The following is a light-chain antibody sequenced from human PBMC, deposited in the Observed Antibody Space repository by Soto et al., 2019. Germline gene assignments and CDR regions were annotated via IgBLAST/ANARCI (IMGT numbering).Light chain of an antibody. Sequence: QSVLTQPPSASGTPGQRVTISCSGSSSNIGSNTVNWFQQLPGTAPKLLIDSNNQRPSGVPDRFSGSKSGTSASLAISGLQSEDEADYYRAAWDDSLNGLYVFGTGTKV. CDR2: SNN. J-gene: IGLJ1*01. V-gene: IGLV1-44*01. CDR3: AAWDDSLNGLYV. CDR1: SSNIGSNT.